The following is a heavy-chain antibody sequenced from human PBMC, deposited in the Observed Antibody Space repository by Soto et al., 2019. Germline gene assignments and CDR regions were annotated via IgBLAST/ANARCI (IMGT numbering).Heavy chain of an antibody. D-gene: IGHD3-10*01. CDR3: VKHQVSLVRGISPFDY. V-gene: IGHV3-23*01. J-gene: IGHJ4*02. Sequence: GGSLRLSCAASGFTFSSNLMSWVRQAPGKGLEWVSTISSSGAITYHADSVRGRLTISRDNSKNTVYLQMNSLRAEDTAVYYCVKHQVSLVRGISPFDYWGQGALVTVSS. CDR1: GFTFSSNL. CDR2: ISSSGAIT.